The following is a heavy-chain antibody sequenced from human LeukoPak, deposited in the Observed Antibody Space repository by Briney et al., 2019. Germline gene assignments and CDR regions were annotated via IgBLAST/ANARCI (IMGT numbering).Heavy chain of an antibody. V-gene: IGHV4-59*01. CDR2: IYYSWST. CDR1: RGSLNRYY. CDR3: ARTVTARAFDI. Sequence: ETLSLTCTLSRGSLNRYYWSWMRQPPGQGLEWIGYIYYSWSTNYNPSLNSRVTISRDTSKNQFSLKLRSVTAADTAVYYCARTVTARAFDIWGQGTLVTVSS. J-gene: IGHJ3*02. D-gene: IGHD2-21*02.